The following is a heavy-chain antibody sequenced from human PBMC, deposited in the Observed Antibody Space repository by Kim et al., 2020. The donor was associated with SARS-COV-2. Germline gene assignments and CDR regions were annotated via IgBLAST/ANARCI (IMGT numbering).Heavy chain of an antibody. CDR2: IYYNGRT. V-gene: IGHV4-59*01. CDR3: ARDDGGYGQWYFHL. J-gene: IGHJ2*01. Sequence: SETLSLTCTVSGGSISTYYWSWIRQPPGKGLEWIGNIYYNGRTNYNPSLKSRLTISVDTSKNQFSLKVNSVTAADTAVYYCARDDGGYGQWYFHLLGRGTLVTVSS. CDR1: GGSISTYY. D-gene: IGHD5-12*01.